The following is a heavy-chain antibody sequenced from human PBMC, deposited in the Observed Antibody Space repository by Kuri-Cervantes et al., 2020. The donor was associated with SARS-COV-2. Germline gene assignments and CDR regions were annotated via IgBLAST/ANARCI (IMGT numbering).Heavy chain of an antibody. Sequence: SETLSLTCTVAGGSISSSSYYWGWIRQPPGKGLEWIGSIYYSGSTYYNPSLKSRVTISVDTSKNQFSLKLSSVTAADTAVYYCARVYYASSGYYEVRYFDYWGQGTLVTVSS. CDR2: IYYSGST. CDR3: ARVYYASSGYYEVRYFDY. V-gene: IGHV4-39*07. D-gene: IGHD3-22*01. CDR1: GGSISSSSYY. J-gene: IGHJ4*02.